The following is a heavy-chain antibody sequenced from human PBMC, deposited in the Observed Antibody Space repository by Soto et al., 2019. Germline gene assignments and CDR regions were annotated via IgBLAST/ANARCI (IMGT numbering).Heavy chain of an antibody. CDR2: ISADGSDT. CDR1: GFTLSNDL. D-gene: IGHD6-25*01. J-gene: IGHJ5*02. V-gene: IGHV3-74*01. CDR3: LSKVQSGPWRA. Sequence: PGGSLRLSCSASGFTLSNDLVHWVSQSPGQGLVWVSRISADGSDTAYADSVKCRFSISRDNARNTVYLQMSSLRVDDTAVYYCLSKVQSGPWRAWGRGTLGTVSS.